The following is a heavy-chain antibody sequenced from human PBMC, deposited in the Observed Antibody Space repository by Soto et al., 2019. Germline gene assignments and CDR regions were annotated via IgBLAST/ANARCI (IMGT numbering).Heavy chain of an antibody. CDR3: ARDPRYCQGGECHPSLGWFDS. CDR2: IKGDGSST. Sequence: EVLLVESGGGLVQPGGSLRLSCAASGFTFSAYWMHWGRQAPGKGLVWVARIKGDGSSTNYWDSVKGRFTNSRNKAANTVSQQMSSLGTEDAAVYYCARDPRYCQGGECHPSLGWFDSWGQGNLVNVSS. CDR1: GFTFSAYW. J-gene: IGHJ5*01. V-gene: IGHV3-74*01. D-gene: IGHD2-21*01.